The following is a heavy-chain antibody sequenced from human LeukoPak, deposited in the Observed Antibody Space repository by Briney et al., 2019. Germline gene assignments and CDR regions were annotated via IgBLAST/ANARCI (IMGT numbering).Heavy chain of an antibody. Sequence: SETLSLTCTVSGVSISAYYWTWIRQPAGKGLEWIGRIYTSGITNYNPSLESRLTMSLDTSRNQISLRLSSVTAADTAVYYCARKDGDFWGQGTLVTVSS. J-gene: IGHJ4*02. CDR1: GVSISAYY. V-gene: IGHV4-4*07. CDR3: ARKDGDF. CDR2: IYTSGIT.